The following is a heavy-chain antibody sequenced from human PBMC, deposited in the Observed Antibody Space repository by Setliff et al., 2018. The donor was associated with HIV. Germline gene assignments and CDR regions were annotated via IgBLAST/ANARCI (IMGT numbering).Heavy chain of an antibody. J-gene: IGHJ6*03. CDR3: ARGRDYVWGSYRPRRYYYYNMDV. D-gene: IGHD3-16*02. Sequence: PSETLSLTCTVSGASISSYYWSWIRQSPGKRLEWIGYIHYSGSTNYNPSLKSRVTISVDTSKNQFSLKLPSVTAADTAGYYCARGRDYVWGSYRPRRYYYYNMDVWGKGTTVTVSS. V-gene: IGHV4-59*12. CDR1: GASISSYY. CDR2: IHYSGST.